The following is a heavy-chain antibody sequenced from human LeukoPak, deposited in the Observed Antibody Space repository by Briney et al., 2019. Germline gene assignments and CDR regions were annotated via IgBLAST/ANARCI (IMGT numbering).Heavy chain of an antibody. J-gene: IGHJ6*03. D-gene: IGHD6-13*01. Sequence: GGSLRLSCAASGFTFSNAWMSWVRQAPGKGLEWVGRIKSKTDGGTTDYAAPVKGRFTISRDDSKNTLYLQMNSLKTEDTAVYYCTTVLDNRGSWYYYYYYMDVWGKGTTVTISS. CDR2: IKSKTDGGTT. CDR3: TTVLDNRGSWYYYYYYMDV. CDR1: GFTFSNAW. V-gene: IGHV3-15*01.